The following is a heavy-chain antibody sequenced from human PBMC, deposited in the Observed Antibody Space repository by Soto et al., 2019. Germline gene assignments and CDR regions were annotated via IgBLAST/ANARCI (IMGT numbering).Heavy chain of an antibody. CDR1: SGSISGYY. CDR2: IFYSGST. J-gene: IGHJ2*01. CDR3: VHYGGDSRWYFDV. V-gene: IGHV4-59*01. Sequence: SETLSLTCTVSSGSISGYYWSWIRQPPGKGLEWIGCIFYSGSTKYNPSLKSRATISIDKSERLFSLKLSSLTAADTAVYYCVHYGGDSRWYFDVWGRGTLVTVSS. D-gene: IGHD2-21*02.